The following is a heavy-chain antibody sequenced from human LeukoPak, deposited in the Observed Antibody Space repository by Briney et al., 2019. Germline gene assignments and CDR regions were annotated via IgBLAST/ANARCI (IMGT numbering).Heavy chain of an antibody. J-gene: IGHJ4*02. V-gene: IGHV1-18*01. CDR1: GYTFTSYG. CDR3: ARGRVGAKGEQAY. D-gene: IGHD1-26*01. Sequence: ASVKVSCKASGYTFTSYGISWVRQAPGQGLEWMGWISAYNGNTNYAQKLQGRVTMTRNTSISTAYMELSSLRSEDTAVYYCARGRVGAKGEQAYWGQGTLVTVSS. CDR2: ISAYNGNT.